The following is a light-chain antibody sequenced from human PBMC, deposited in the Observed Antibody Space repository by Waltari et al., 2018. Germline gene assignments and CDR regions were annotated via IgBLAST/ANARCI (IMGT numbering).Light chain of an antibody. CDR1: QSLVCSDGNTY. J-gene: IGKJ2*01. V-gene: IGKV2-30*01. CDR2: EVS. Sequence: VMTQSPLSLAGTLGQPASIACRSSQSLVCSDGNTYLNWFHQRPGQSTRRLIYEVSNRDSGVPDRFSGSGSDTDFTLKISRVEADDVGVYYCMQGTQWPYTCGQGTKLEIK. CDR3: MQGTQWPYT.